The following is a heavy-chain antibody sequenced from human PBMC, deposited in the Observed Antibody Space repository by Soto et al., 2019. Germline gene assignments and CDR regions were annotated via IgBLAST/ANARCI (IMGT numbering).Heavy chain of an antibody. D-gene: IGHD2-21*02. V-gene: IGHV2-5*02. CDR3: IQSRCGGDCLQSYASYYYYGMDV. CDR2: IYWDDDK. CDR1: AFSLSPGGVG. J-gene: IGHJ6*02. Sequence: SGPTLVNPTQTLTLPCTFSAFSLSPGGVGVGWIRQPPGKALEWLALIYWDDDKRYSPSLRSRLTITKDTSKNQVVLTMTNMDPVDTATYYCIQSRCGGDCLQSYASYYYYGMDVWGQGTTVTVS.